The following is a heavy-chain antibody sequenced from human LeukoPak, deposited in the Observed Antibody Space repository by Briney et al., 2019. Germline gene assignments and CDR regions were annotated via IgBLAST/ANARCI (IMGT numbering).Heavy chain of an antibody. J-gene: IGHJ6*02. CDR1: GFTFSSYE. CDR3: ARAAPLDLTPYYYYGMDV. D-gene: IGHD3-3*01. Sequence: GGSLRLYCAASGFTFSSYEMNWVRQAPGKGLEWVSYISSSGSTIYYADSVKGRFTISRDNAKNSLYLQMNSLRAEDTAVYYCARAAPLDLTPYYYYGMDVWGQGTTVTVSS. V-gene: IGHV3-48*03. CDR2: ISSSGSTI.